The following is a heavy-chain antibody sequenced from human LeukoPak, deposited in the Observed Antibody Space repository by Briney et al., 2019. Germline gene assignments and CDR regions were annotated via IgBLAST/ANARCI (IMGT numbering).Heavy chain of an antibody. CDR1: GYTFTGYY. J-gene: IGHJ6*02. Sequence: ASVKVSCKASGYTFTGYYMHWVRQAPGQGLEWMGWIKPNSGGTNYAQKFQGRVTMTRDTSISTAYMELSRLRSDDTAVYYCARGSVATTLVYGMDVWGQGTTVTVSS. V-gene: IGHV1-2*02. CDR3: ARGSVATTLVYGMDV. D-gene: IGHD5-12*01. CDR2: IKPNSGGT.